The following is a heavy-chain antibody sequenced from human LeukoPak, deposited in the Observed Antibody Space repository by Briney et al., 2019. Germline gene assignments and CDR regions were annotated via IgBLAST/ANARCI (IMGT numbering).Heavy chain of an antibody. D-gene: IGHD4-23*01. Sequence: ASVKVSCKASGYTFTSYGVSWVRQAPGQGLEWMGWISAYNGNTNYAQNLQGRVTMTTVTSTNTAYMELRSLRSDDTVVYYCARGVAVGTAYYFDCWGQGTLVTVSS. CDR3: ARGVAVGTAYYFDC. J-gene: IGHJ4*02. V-gene: IGHV1-18*01. CDR2: ISAYNGNT. CDR1: GYTFTSYG.